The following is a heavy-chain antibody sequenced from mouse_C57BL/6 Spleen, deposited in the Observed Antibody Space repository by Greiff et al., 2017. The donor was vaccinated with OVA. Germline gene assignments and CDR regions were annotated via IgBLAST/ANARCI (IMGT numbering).Heavy chain of an antibody. CDR3: ARSLYDYDVYAMDY. V-gene: IGHV1-52*01. CDR2: IDPSDSEP. CDR1: GYTFTSYW. J-gene: IGHJ4*01. D-gene: IGHD2-4*01. Sequence: QVQLQQPGAELVRPGSSVKLSCKASGYTFTSYWMHWVKQRPIQGLEWIGNIDPSDSEPHYNQKFKDKATLTVDKSSSTAYMQLSSLTSEDSAVYYCARSLYDYDVYAMDYWGQGTSVTVSS.